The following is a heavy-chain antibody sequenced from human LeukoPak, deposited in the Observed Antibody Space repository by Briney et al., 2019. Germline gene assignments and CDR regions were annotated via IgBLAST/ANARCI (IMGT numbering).Heavy chain of an antibody. D-gene: IGHD3-22*01. CDR2: ISSSSSYI. Sequence: PGGSLRLSCAASGFTFSSYSMNWVRQAPGKGLEWVSSISSSSSYIYYADSVKGRFTISRDNAKNSLYLQMHSLRAEDTAVYYCARGYYDSRSVFDYWGQGTLVTVSS. CDR1: GFTFSSYS. V-gene: IGHV3-21*01. CDR3: ARGYYDSRSVFDY. J-gene: IGHJ4*02.